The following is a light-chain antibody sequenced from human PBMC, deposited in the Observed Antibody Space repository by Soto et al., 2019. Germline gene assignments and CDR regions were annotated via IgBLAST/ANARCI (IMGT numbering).Light chain of an antibody. Sequence: DIQMTQSPSSLSASVGDRVTITCRTSQRIRGHLNCYHQKSGKAPKLLIYGASSLQSGVPSRFSGSGSGTNFTLPIRNLQPEEFSIYYCLQAERVPWTGGQGTKVEIK. CDR1: QRIRGH. J-gene: IGKJ1*01. CDR2: GAS. CDR3: LQAERVPWT. V-gene: IGKV1-39*01.